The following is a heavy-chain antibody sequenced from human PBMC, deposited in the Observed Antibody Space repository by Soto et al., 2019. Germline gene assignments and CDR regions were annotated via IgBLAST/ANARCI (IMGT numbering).Heavy chain of an antibody. Sequence: SETLSLTCAVYGGSFSGYYWSWIRQPPGKGLEWIGEINHSGSTNYNPSLKSRVTTSVDTSKNQFSLKLSSVTAADTAVYYCARGLVAVAGLYYYYYYGMDVWGQGTTVTVSS. D-gene: IGHD6-19*01. J-gene: IGHJ6*02. CDR2: INHSGST. CDR3: ARGLVAVAGLYYYYYYGMDV. CDR1: GGSFSGYY. V-gene: IGHV4-34*01.